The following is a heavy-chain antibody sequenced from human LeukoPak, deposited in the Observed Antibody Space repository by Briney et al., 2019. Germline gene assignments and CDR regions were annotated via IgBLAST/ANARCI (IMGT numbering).Heavy chain of an antibody. CDR3: ARFLRNYYYYYGMDV. Sequence: GASVKVSCKASGYTFTSYGISWVRQAPGQGLEWMGWISAYNGNTNYAQKLQGRVTMTTDTSTSTAYMELRSLRSDDTAVYYCARFLRNYYYYYGMDVWGQGTTVTVSS. CDR1: GYTFTSYG. J-gene: IGHJ6*02. V-gene: IGHV1-18*01. D-gene: IGHD2/OR15-2a*01. CDR2: ISAYNGNT.